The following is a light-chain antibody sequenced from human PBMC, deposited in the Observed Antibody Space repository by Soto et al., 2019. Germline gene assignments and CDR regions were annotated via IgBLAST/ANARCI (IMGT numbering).Light chain of an antibody. J-gene: IGLJ2*01. CDR3: CSYAGSSTNVV. CDR1: SSDVGSYNL. CDR2: EGS. V-gene: IGLV2-23*01. Sequence: QSALTQPASVSGSPGQSITISCTGTSSDVGSYNLVSWYQQHPVKAPKLMIYEGSKRPSGVSNRFSGSKSGNTASLTISGLQAEDEADYDCCSYAGSSTNVVFGGGTQLTVL.